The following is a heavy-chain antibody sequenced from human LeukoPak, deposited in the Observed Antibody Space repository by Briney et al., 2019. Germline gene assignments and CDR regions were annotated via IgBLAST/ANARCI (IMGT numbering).Heavy chain of an antibody. J-gene: IGHJ5*02. Sequence: MSSQTLSLTCTVSGDSVSRGGYYWGWIRQHPVKGLEWIGYIYSSGSTFYNPSLKGRLALSKDTSKNQFSLNLSSVTAADTAVYYCARGYDSNSYSPGFDPWGQGTLVTVSS. CDR3: ARGYDSNSYSPGFDP. CDR1: GDSVSRGGYY. V-gene: IGHV4-31*03. CDR2: IYSSGST. D-gene: IGHD3-22*01.